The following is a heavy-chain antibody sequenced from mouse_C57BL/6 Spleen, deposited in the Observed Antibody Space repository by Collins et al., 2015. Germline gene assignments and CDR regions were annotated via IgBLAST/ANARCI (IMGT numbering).Heavy chain of an antibody. CDR1: GYTFTSYW. D-gene: IGHD2-1*01. Sequence: QVQLQQPGTELVKPGASVKLSCKASGYTFTSYWMHWVKQRPGQGLEWIGNINPSNGGTNYNERFKSKATLTVDKSSSTAYMQLSSLTSEDSAVYYCARFPLYRRYFDYWGQGTTLTVSS. CDR3: ARFPLYRRYFDY. CDR2: INPSNGGT. J-gene: IGHJ2*01. V-gene: IGHV1-53*01.